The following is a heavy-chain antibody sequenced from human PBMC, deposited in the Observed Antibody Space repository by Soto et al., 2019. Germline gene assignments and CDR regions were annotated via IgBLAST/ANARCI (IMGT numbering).Heavy chain of an antibody. CDR3: STAAYDAFDI. V-gene: IGHV1-8*02. J-gene: IGHJ3*02. Sequence: ASVKVSCKASGFTFSAYYIYWVRQAPGQGLEWMGWMNPNSGNTGYAQKFQGRVTMTRNASISTAYMELSSLRSEDTAVYYCSTAAYDAFDIWGQGTMVTVSS. CDR2: MNPNSGNT. CDR1: GFTFSAYY. D-gene: IGHD2-15*01.